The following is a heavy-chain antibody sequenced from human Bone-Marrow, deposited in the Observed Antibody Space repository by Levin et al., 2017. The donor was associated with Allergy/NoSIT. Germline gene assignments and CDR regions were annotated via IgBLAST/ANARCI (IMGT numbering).Heavy chain of an antibody. D-gene: IGHD3-16*01. V-gene: IGHV4-39*01. CDR2: LYYSGSN. CDR3: ARHVMVSFRGISVPGVFDF. J-gene: IGHJ3*01. Sequence: SQTLSLPCTVSGGSIRSSNYYWGWIRQPPGKGPEWIGSLYYSGSNYYNPSLKSRVTISVDTSKKQVSLNLSSVTAADTAVYYCARHVMVSFRGISVPGVFDFWGQGTMVSVSS. CDR1: GGSIRSSNYY.